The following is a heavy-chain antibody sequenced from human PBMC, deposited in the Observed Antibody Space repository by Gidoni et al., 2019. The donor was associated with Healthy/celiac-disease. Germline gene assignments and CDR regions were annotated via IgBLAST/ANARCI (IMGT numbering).Heavy chain of an antibody. CDR1: GFTFDDYA. J-gene: IGHJ5*02. Sequence: EVQLVESGGGLVQPGRSLRPSCSAPGFTFDDYAMHWARQAPGKGLEWVSGISWNNGSIGYADSVKGRFTISRDNAKNSLYLQMNSLRAEDTALYYCAKGPIPAAYLSWFDPWGQGTLVTVSS. CDR2: ISWNNGSI. CDR3: AKGPIPAAYLSWFDP. D-gene: IGHD2-2*01. V-gene: IGHV3-9*01.